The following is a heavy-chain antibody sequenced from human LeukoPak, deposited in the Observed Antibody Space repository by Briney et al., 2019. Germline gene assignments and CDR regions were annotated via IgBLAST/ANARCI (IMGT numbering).Heavy chain of an antibody. J-gene: IGHJ4*02. CDR2: IYYSGST. Sequence: PSETLSLTCTVSGGSLSSSSYYWGWIRQPPGKGLEWIGSIYYSGSTYYNPSLKSRVTISVDASKNQFSLKLTSVTAADTAVYYCARRGDYEFDSWGQGTLVTVSS. D-gene: IGHD4-17*01. V-gene: IGHV4-39*01. CDR1: GGSLSSSSYY. CDR3: ARRGDYEFDS.